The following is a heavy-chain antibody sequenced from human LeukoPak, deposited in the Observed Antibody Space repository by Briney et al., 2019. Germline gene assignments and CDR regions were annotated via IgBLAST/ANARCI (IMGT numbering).Heavy chain of an antibody. CDR2: INPSGGST. CDR1: GYTFTSYY. D-gene: IGHD2-15*01. Sequence: GASVKVSCKASGYTFTSYYMHWVRQAPGQGLEWMGIINPSGGSTSYAQKFQGRVTMTRDMSTSTVYMELSSLRSEDTAVYYCARDRGGGTSYYYFDYWGQGTLVTVSS. CDR3: ARDRGGGTSYYYFDY. V-gene: IGHV1-46*01. J-gene: IGHJ4*02.